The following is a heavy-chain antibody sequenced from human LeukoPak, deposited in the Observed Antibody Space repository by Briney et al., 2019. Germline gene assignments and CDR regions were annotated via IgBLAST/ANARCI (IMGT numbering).Heavy chain of an antibody. CDR1: GFTFADYA. Sequence: GGSLRLSCAASGFTFADYAMHWVRQVPGKGLEWVSGISWNSGSIGYADSVKGRFTISRDNSKNSLHLQMDSMRPEDMALYYCRNDGRATVSKSRFEHWGQGTLVTVSS. D-gene: IGHD4-17*01. V-gene: IGHV3-9*03. CDR2: ISWNSGSI. CDR3: RNDGRATVSKSRFEH. J-gene: IGHJ1*01.